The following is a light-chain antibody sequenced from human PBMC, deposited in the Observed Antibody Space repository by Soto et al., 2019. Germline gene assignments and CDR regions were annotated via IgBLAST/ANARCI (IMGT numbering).Light chain of an antibody. CDR3: CSYAGSSTYV. Sequence: QSVLTQPASVSGSPAQSITISCTGTSSDVGSYNLVSWHQQHPGKAPKLMIYEGSKRPSGVSNRFSGSKPGNTASLTVSGLQAEDEADYYCCSYAGSSTYVFGTGTKVTVL. CDR1: SSDVGSYNL. V-gene: IGLV2-23*01. CDR2: EGS. J-gene: IGLJ1*01.